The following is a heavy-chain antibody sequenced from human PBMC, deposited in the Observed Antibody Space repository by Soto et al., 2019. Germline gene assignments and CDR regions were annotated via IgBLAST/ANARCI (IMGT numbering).Heavy chain of an antibody. V-gene: IGHV1-69*13. J-gene: IGHJ4*02. Sequence: ASVKVSCKASGGTFSSYAISRVRQAPGQGLEWMGGIIPIFGTANYAQKFQGRVTITADESTSTAYMELSSLRSEDTAVYYCARNGPVIGGGDCYHFDYWGQGTLVTVSS. CDR1: GGTFSSYA. CDR2: IIPIFGTA. D-gene: IGHD2-21*02. CDR3: ARNGPVIGGGDCYHFDY.